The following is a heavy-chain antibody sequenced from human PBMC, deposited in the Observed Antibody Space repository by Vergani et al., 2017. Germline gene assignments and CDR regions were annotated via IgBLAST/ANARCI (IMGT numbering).Heavy chain of an antibody. Sequence: QVQLQESGPGLVKPSQTLSLTCTVSGGSISSGDYYWSWIRQPPGKGLEWIGYIYYSGSTYYNPSLKSRVTISVDTPKNQFSLKLSSVTAADTAVYYCAGGILWFGELLGWFDPWGQGTLVTVSS. CDR3: AGGILWFGELLGWFDP. CDR2: IYYSGST. CDR1: GGSISSGDYY. J-gene: IGHJ5*02. D-gene: IGHD3-10*01. V-gene: IGHV4-30-4*01.